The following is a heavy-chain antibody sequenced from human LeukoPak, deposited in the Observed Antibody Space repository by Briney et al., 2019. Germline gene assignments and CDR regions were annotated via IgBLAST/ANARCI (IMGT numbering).Heavy chain of an antibody. D-gene: IGHD6-13*01. CDR3: ARDPAPYSSSWYALHFDY. CDR2: ISAYNGNT. Sequence: ASAKVSCKASGYTFTSYGISWVRQAPGRGLEWMGWISAYNGNTNYAQKLQGRVTMTTDTSTSTAYMELRSLRSGDTAVYYCARDPAPYSSSWYALHFDYWGQGTLVTVSS. J-gene: IGHJ4*02. CDR1: GYTFTSYG. V-gene: IGHV1-18*01.